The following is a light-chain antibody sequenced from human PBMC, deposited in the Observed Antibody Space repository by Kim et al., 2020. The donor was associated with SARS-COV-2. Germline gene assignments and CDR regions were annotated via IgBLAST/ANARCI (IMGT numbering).Light chain of an antibody. CDR2: SEN. CDR3: CSRDNSGNYWI. CDR1: SLSSYS. J-gene: IGLJ3*02. Sequence: SSELTQDPAVSVALGQTVTITCQGDSLSSYSASWYQQKPGLAPVIVMYSENNRPSGIPDRFSGSRSSLTITGAQAEDEADYYCCSRDNSGNYWIFGGGTQLTVL. V-gene: IGLV3-19*01.